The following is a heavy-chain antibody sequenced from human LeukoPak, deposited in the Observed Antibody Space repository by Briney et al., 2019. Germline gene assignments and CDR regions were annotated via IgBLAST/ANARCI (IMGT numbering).Heavy chain of an antibody. CDR1: GYTFTSYG. CDR2: ISAYNGNT. V-gene: IGHV1-18*01. CDR3: ARDFYSGSSHDAFDI. Sequence: ASVKASCKASGYTFTSYGISWVRQAPGQGLEWMGWISAYNGNTNYAQKLQGRVTMTTDTSTSTAYMELRSLRSDDTAMYYCARDFYSGSSHDAFDIWGQGTMVTVSS. D-gene: IGHD1-26*01. J-gene: IGHJ3*02.